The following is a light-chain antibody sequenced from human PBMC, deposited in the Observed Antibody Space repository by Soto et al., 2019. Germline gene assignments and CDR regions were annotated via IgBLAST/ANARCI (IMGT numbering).Light chain of an antibody. J-gene: IGKJ4*01. Sequence: DIQMTQSPSSLSASVGDRVTITCQASHDINNYLAWYQQKPGKVPKLLIYAASTLQPGVPSRFSGSGSGTEFTVTISSLHPEDVATYYCQKYNSAPLTFGGGTKVEIK. CDR2: AAS. V-gene: IGKV1-27*01. CDR3: QKYNSAPLT. CDR1: HDINNY.